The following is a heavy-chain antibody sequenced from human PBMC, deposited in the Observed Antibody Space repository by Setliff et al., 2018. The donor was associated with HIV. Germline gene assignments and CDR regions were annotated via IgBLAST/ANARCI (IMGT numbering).Heavy chain of an antibody. CDR3: ARGSRQLTIFGVVFKTNYYFMDV. Sequence: PSETLSLTCAAYGGSFSGYYWGWIRQPPGKGLEWIGEINHDRTTNYNPSPKSRGTISVDTSKHQFSLTLNSVTAADTAVYYCARGSRQLTIFGVVFKTNYYFMDVWGKGTAVPVSS. V-gene: IGHV4-34*01. CDR2: INHDRTT. CDR1: GGSFSGYY. J-gene: IGHJ6*03. D-gene: IGHD3-3*01.